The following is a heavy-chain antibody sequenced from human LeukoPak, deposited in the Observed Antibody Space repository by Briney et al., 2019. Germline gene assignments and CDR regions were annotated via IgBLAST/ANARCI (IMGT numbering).Heavy chain of an antibody. CDR3: AKDQDYSSSWYGVYYFDY. D-gene: IGHD6-13*01. J-gene: IGHJ4*02. Sequence: GASLRLSCAASGFTFSSYAMSWVRQAPGKGLEWVSAISGSGGSTYYADSVKGRFTISRDNSKNTLYLRMNSLRAEDTAVYYCAKDQDYSSSWYGVYYFDYWGQGTLVTVSS. CDR1: GFTFSSYA. CDR2: ISGSGGST. V-gene: IGHV3-23*01.